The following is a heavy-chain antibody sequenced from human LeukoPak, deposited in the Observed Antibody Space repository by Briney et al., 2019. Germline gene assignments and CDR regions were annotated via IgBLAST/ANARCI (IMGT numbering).Heavy chain of an antibody. CDR1: GLTFSSYA. CDR3: AKFSSDYGDYGGLS. Sequence: PGGSLRLSCAASGLTFSSYAMSWVRQAPGKGLEWVSAISGSGGSTYYADSVKGRFTISRDNSKNTLYLQMNSLRAEDTAVYYCAKFSSDYGDYGGLSWGQGTLVTVSS. CDR2: ISGSGGST. J-gene: IGHJ4*02. D-gene: IGHD4-17*01. V-gene: IGHV3-23*01.